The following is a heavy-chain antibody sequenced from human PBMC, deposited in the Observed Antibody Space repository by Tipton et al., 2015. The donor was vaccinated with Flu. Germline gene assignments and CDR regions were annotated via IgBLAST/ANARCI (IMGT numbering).Heavy chain of an antibody. J-gene: IGHJ1*01. D-gene: IGHD1-26*01. CDR3: ARYGTYDGSRYFQH. CDR1: GGSISSYY. V-gene: IGHV4-59*01. CDR2: IYYIGST. Sequence: TLSLTCTVSGGSISSYYWSWIRQPPGKGLGWIGYIYYIGSTNYNPSLKSRFTISVDTSKNQFSLKLSSVTAADTAVDYCARYGTYDGSRYFQHWGQGTLVNVSS.